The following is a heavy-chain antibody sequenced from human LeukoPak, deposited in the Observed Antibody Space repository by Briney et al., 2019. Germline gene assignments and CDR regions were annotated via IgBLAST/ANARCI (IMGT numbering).Heavy chain of an antibody. D-gene: IGHD3-10*01. Sequence: PGGSLRLSCAASGFTFSSYAMSWVRHAPGKGLEWVSAISGSGGSTYYADSVKGRFTISRDNSKNTLYLQMNSLRAEDTAVYYCAKDFFGFGELLPHDYWGQGTLVTVSS. CDR3: AKDFFGFGELLPHDY. J-gene: IGHJ4*02. CDR1: GFTFSSYA. CDR2: ISGSGGST. V-gene: IGHV3-23*01.